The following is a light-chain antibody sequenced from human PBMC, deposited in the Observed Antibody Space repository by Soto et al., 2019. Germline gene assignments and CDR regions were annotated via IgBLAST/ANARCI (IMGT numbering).Light chain of an antibody. V-gene: IGLV3-21*04. J-gene: IGLJ2*01. Sequence: SYELTQPPSVSVAPGKTARITCGGNNIGSKSVHWYQQKPGQAPVLVIYYDSDRPSGIPERFSGSNSGNTATLTISRVEAGDEADYYCQVWDSSSEHRGVFGGGTKVTVL. CDR3: QVWDSSSEHRGV. CDR1: NIGSKS. CDR2: YDS.